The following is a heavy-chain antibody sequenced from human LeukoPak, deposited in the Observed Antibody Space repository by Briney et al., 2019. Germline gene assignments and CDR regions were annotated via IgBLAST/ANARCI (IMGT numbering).Heavy chain of an antibody. CDR1: GFTFSSYE. CDR2: ISSSGSTI. V-gene: IGHV3-48*03. CDR3: ARDRLSDYYGSGSYCDY. J-gene: IGHJ4*02. Sequence: GGSLRLSCAASGFTFSSYEMNWVRQVPGKGLEWVSYISSSGSTIYYADSVKGRFTISRDNAKNSLYLQMNSLRGEDTAVYYCARDRLSDYYGSGSYCDYWGQGTLVTVSS. D-gene: IGHD3-10*01.